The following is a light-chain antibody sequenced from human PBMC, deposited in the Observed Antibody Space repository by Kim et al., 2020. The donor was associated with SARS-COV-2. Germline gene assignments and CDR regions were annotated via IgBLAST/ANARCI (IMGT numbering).Light chain of an antibody. V-gene: IGKV3-20*01. J-gene: IGKJ2*01. CDR2: GSS. CDR1: QSVYSNY. Sequence: LSPGERATLSCRASQSVYSNYLAWYQQKPGQAPRLLIYGSSSRATDIPDRFSGSGSGTDFTLTINGLEPEDFAVYFCQQYGSSPYTFGQGTKLEI. CDR3: QQYGSSPYT.